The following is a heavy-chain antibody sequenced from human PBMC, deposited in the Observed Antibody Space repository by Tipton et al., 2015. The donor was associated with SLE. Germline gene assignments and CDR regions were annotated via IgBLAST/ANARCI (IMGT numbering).Heavy chain of an antibody. CDR1: GGSISSSSW. CDR3: ARAGGFKGYMDV. J-gene: IGHJ6*03. CDR2: IYYSGST. V-gene: IGHV4-61*01. Sequence: TLSLTCAVSGGSISSSSWWSWIRQPPGKGLEWIGYIYYSGSTNYNPSLKSRVTISVDTSKNQFSLKLSSVTAADTAVYYCARAGGFKGYMDVWGKGTTVTVSS.